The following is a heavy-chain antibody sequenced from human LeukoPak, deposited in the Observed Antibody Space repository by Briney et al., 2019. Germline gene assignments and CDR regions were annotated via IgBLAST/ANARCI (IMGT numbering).Heavy chain of an antibody. V-gene: IGHV3-30*02. D-gene: IGHD2-15*01. Sequence: GGSLRLSCAASGFTFSKHGMHWVRQAPGKGLEWVAFIRNDGSNKYYVDSVKGRFTISRDNSKNTVDLQMDSLRAEDTAVYYCAKDINSHCRGDCSDYWGQGTLVTVSS. CDR2: IRNDGSNK. CDR1: GFTFSKHG. CDR3: AKDINSHCRGDCSDY. J-gene: IGHJ4*02.